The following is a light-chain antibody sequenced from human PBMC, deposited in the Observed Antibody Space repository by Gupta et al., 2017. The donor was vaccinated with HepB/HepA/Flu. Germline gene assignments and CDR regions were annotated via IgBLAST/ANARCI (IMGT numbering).Light chain of an antibody. CDR2: GAS. Sequence: EIGMTQSPATLSVSPAERATLSCRASQSVSSNLAWYQQKPGQAPRLLIYGASTRATGIPARFSGSGSGTEFTLTISSLQSEDFAVYYCQQYNNWTPFTFGPGTKVDIK. CDR3: QQYNNWTPFT. J-gene: IGKJ3*01. V-gene: IGKV3-15*01. CDR1: QSVSSN.